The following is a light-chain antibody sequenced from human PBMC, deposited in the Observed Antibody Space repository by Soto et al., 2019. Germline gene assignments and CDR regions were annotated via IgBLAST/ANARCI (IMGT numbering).Light chain of an antibody. V-gene: IGKV1-39*01. J-gene: IGKJ1*01. Sequence: DIQMTQSPSSLSASVGDRVTITCRSSQSIDRSLNWYQQKPGEAPNLLIYAASGLQTGVPSRFSGGASGTDFTLTISIVQLDDFATYYCQQSYTTPWTFGQGTKVEMK. CDR2: AAS. CDR1: QSIDRS. CDR3: QQSYTTPWT.